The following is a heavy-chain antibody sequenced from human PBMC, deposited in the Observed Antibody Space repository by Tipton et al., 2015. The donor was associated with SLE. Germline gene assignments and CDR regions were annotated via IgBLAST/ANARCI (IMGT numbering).Heavy chain of an antibody. CDR1: GGSISNSRFY. D-gene: IGHD5/OR15-5a*01. J-gene: IGHJ4*02. Sequence: TLSLTCTVSGGSISNSRFYWGWIRQPPGKGLEWIGSMYYIGNTYDNPSLKSRVTISLDTSKNQLSLKLSSVTAADTAIYYCARHAGGLRRSFDDWGQGTLVSVSS. CDR3: ARHAGGLRRSFDD. V-gene: IGHV4-39*07. CDR2: MYYIGNT.